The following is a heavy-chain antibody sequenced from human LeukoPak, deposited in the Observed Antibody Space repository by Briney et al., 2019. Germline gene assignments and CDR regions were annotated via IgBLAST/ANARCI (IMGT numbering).Heavy chain of an antibody. D-gene: IGHD3-22*01. CDR3: AREWLRDSSGYYKSFDY. V-gene: IGHV4-61*02. CDR1: GGSISCGSYY. Sequence: SQTLSLTCTVSGGSISCGSYYWSWIRQPAGKGLEWIGRIYTSGSTNYNPSLKSRVTISVDTSKNQFSLKLSSVTAADPAVYYCAREWLRDSSGYYKSFDYWGREPWSPSPQ. CDR2: IYTSGST. J-gene: IGHJ4*02.